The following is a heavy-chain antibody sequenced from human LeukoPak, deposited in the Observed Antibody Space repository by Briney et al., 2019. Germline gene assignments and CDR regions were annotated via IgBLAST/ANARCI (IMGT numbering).Heavy chain of an antibody. CDR3: ARDWIPYYYGSGSYLPMDV. J-gene: IGHJ6*02. Sequence: SQTLSLTCAISGDSVSSNSAAWNWIRQSPSRGLEWLGRTYYRSKWYNDYAVSVKSRITINPDTSKNQFPLQLNSVTPEDTAVYYCARDWIPYYYGSGSYLPMDVWGQGTTVTVSS. CDR1: GDSVSSNSAA. CDR2: TYYRSKWYN. V-gene: IGHV6-1*01. D-gene: IGHD3-10*01.